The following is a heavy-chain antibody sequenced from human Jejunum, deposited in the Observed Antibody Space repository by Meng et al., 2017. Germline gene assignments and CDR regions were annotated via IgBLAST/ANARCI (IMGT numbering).Heavy chain of an antibody. Sequence: GGSLRRSCAASAFSFSSYEMNWVRQAPGTGLEWISYVSTTGETTDYADSVKGRFTISRDNAKNSLYLQMNSLRVEDTAVYFCARDKGSGVSVEESGFDLWGQGTLVTVSS. CDR1: AFSFSSYE. J-gene: IGHJ4*02. CDR3: ARDKGSGVSVEESGFDL. CDR2: VSTTGETT. V-gene: IGHV3-48*03. D-gene: IGHD5-12*01.